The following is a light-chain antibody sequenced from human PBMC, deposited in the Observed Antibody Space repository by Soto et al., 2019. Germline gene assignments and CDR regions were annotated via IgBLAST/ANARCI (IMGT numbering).Light chain of an antibody. CDR3: CSYAGSYTVV. J-gene: IGLJ1*01. CDR1: SSDVGVYNY. CDR2: DVS. Sequence: QSVLTQPRSVSGSPGQSVTISCTGTSSDVGVYNYVSWYQQYPGKAPKIMIYDVSKRPSGVPDRLSGSKSDNTASLTISGLQAEDEADYYCCSYAGSYTVVFGIGTKVTVL. V-gene: IGLV2-11*01.